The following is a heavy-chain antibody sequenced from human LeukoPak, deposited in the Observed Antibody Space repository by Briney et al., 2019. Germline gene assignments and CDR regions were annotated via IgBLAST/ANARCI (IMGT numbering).Heavy chain of an antibody. J-gene: IGHJ3*02. D-gene: IGHD3-9*01. CDR2: ISAYNGNT. V-gene: IGHV1-18*01. CDR3: ARDISGILSSPPRPVDI. Sequence: ASVKVSCKASGYTFTSYGISWVRQAPGQGLEWMGWISAYNGNTNYAQKLQGRVTMTTDTSTSTAYMELRSLRSDDTAVYYCARDISGILSSPPRPVDIWGQGTMVTVSS. CDR1: GYTFTSYG.